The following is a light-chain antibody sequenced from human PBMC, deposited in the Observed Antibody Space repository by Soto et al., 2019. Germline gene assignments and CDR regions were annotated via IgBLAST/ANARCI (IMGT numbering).Light chain of an antibody. J-gene: IGKJ2*03. CDR2: DAS. CDR3: QQFHHYPYS. CDR1: QGISTA. V-gene: IGKV1D-13*01. Sequence: AIQLTQSPSSLSASVGDRVTITCRASQGISTALAWYQQKPGKAPEFLIFDASILGPGVPSRFSGRGYETDFTLNISSLPPEYFATYSCQQFHHYPYSYGQGNKVEI.